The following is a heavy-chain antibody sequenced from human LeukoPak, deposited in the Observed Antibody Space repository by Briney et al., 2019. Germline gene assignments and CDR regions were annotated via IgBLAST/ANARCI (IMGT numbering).Heavy chain of an antibody. CDR3: AKTNYYDSSGYQGAGTYSYGMDV. Sequence: VASVKVSCKASGGTLSTYVVSWVRQAPGQGLEWMGRIIPFLGRTNYAQNFQGRVTFSPDSSTSTAYMELTSLRSEDTAVYYCAKTNYYDSSGYQGAGTYSYGMDVWGQGTTVTVSS. J-gene: IGHJ6*02. CDR1: GGTLSTYV. D-gene: IGHD3-22*01. CDR2: IIPFLGRT. V-gene: IGHV1-69*04.